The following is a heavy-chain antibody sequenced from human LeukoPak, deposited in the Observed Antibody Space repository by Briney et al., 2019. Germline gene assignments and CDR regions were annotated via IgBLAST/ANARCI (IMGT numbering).Heavy chain of an antibody. V-gene: IGHV3-48*01. D-gene: IGHD6-13*01. CDR2: ITTTSSTT. J-gene: IGHJ4*02. Sequence: GGSLRLSCAASGFTFSGYSMHWVRQAPGKGLEWISYITTTSSTTYYIDSVEGRFTISRDNARNSLYPQMNSLRAEDTAVYYCASGPTPGVAAAADYWGQGTLVTVSS. CDR3: ASGPTPGVAAAADY. CDR1: GFTFSGYS.